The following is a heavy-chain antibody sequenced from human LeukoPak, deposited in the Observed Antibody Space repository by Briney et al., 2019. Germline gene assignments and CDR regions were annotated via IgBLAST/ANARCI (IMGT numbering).Heavy chain of an antibody. Sequence: GGSLRLSCAASGFTFSNAWMNWVGQAPGKGLEWVGRIKSKTDGGTIDYAAPVKGRFTISRDDSKNALYLQMNSLKIEDTAVYYCTTDPVIAAAGVAYWGQGTLVTVSS. CDR1: GFTFSNAW. D-gene: IGHD6-13*01. J-gene: IGHJ4*02. CDR3: TTDPVIAAAGVAY. CDR2: IKSKTDGGTI. V-gene: IGHV3-15*05.